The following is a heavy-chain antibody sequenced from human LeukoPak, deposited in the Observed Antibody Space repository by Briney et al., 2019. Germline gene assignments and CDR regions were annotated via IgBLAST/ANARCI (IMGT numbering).Heavy chain of an antibody. CDR3: ARELGGMFDY. D-gene: IGHD1-7*01. CDR1: GFTFSIYA. V-gene: IGHV3-23*01. Sequence: GGSLRLSCAASGFTFSIYALNWVRQAPGKGLEWVSGISGSGGSHADSVKGRFTISRDNSKNTLYLQMNSLRAEGTAVYYCARELGGMFDYWGQGSVVIVSS. J-gene: IGHJ4*02. CDR2: ISGSGG.